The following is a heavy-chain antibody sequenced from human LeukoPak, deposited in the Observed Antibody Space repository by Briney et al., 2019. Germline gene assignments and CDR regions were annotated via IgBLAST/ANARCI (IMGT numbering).Heavy chain of an antibody. D-gene: IGHD5-12*01. J-gene: IGHJ4*02. V-gene: IGHV3-23*01. CDR1: GFTFSNYA. CDR3: AKDESGGYDMLDY. CDR2: IGGSGTTA. Sequence: GGSLRLSCAASGFTFSNYAMSWVRQAPGKGLEWVSSIGGSGTTAYYADSVKGRLTISRDNSKNTLYLQMNSLRAEDTAVYYCAKDESGGYDMLDYWGQGTLVTVSS.